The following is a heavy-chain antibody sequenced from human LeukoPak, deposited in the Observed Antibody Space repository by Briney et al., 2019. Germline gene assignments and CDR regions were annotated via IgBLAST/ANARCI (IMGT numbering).Heavy chain of an antibody. CDR3: ARGGPHDFGSGKNYYFDY. J-gene: IGHJ4*02. Sequence: ASVKVSCKASGYTFTGYYMHWVRQAPGQGLEWMGWINPNSGGTNYAQKFQGRVTMTRDTSSTTAYMELRSLKSDDTAVYYCARGGPHDFGSGKNYYFDYWGQGTLVTVSS. D-gene: IGHD3-10*01. CDR2: INPNSGGT. CDR1: GYTFTGYY. V-gene: IGHV1-2*02.